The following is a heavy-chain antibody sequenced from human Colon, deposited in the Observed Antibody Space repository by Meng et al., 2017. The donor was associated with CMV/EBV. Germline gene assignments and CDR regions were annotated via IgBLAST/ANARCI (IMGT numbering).Heavy chain of an antibody. CDR1: GYTFTSYG. CDR2: ISAYNGNT. J-gene: IGHJ4*02. V-gene: IGHV1-18*01. D-gene: IGHD3-3*01. Sequence: ASVTVSCQASGYTFTSYGISWVRQAPGQGLEGMGWISAYNGNTNYAQKLQGRVTMTTDTSTSTAYMELRSLRSDDTAVYYCARDHGEWLSPWSPRFDYWGQGTLVTVSS. CDR3: ARDHGEWLSPWSPRFDY.